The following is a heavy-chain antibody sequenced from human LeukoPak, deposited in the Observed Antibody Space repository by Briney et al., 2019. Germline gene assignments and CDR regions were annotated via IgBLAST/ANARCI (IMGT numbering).Heavy chain of an antibody. V-gene: IGHV4-61*02. J-gene: IGHJ4*02. CDR1: GGSISSGSHY. CDR2: ILTSGST. CDR3: ARARGGGSYWVDY. D-gene: IGHD1-26*01. Sequence: SQTLSLTCTVSGGSISSGSHYWSWIRQPAGKGLEWIGRILTSGSTNSNPSLKSRVTISVDTSKNQFSLKLSSVTAADTAVYYCARARGGGSYWVDYWGQGTLVTVSS.